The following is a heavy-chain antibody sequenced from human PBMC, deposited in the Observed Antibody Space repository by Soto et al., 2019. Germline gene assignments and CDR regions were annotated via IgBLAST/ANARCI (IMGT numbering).Heavy chain of an antibody. V-gene: IGHV4-38-2*02. CDR1: GYSISSGYY. CDR2: IYHSGST. CDR3: ARDRVVYAITHYYYYGMDV. J-gene: IGHJ6*02. Sequence: SETLSLTCAVSGYSISSGYYWGWIRQPPGKGLEWIGSIYHSGSTYYNPSLKSRVTISVDTSKNQFSLKLSSVTAAGTAVYYCARDRVVYAITHYYYYGMDVRGQGTTVTVSS. D-gene: IGHD2-8*02.